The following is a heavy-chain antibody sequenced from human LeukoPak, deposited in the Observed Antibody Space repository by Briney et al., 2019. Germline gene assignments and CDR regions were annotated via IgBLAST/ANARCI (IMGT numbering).Heavy chain of an antibody. D-gene: IGHD3-3*01. J-gene: IGHJ4*02. CDR3: ARVYDFWSRKYYFDY. V-gene: IGHV3-53*01. Sequence: PGGSLRLSCAASGFTVSSNYMSWVRQAPGKGLEWVSVIYSGGSTYYADSVKGRFTISRDNSKNTLYLQMNSLRAEVTAVYYRARVYDFWSRKYYFDYWGQGTLVTVSS. CDR1: GFTVSSNY. CDR2: IYSGGST.